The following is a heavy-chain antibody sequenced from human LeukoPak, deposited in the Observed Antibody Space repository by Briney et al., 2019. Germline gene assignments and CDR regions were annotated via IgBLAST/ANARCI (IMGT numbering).Heavy chain of an antibody. Sequence: SETLSLTCTVSGGSISSYYWSWIRQPAGKGLEWIGRIYTSGSTNYNPSLKSRVTMSVDTSKNQFSLRLSSVTAADTAVYYCARLGSGYGYYYGMDVWGQGTTVTVSS. CDR2: IYTSGST. J-gene: IGHJ6*02. D-gene: IGHD5-12*01. CDR3: ARLGSGYGYYYGMDV. V-gene: IGHV4-4*07. CDR1: GGSISSYY.